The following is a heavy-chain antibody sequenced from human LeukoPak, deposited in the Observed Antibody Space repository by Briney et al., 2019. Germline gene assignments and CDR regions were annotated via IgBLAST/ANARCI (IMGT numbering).Heavy chain of an antibody. D-gene: IGHD3-10*01. CDR1: GFTFSSYA. V-gene: IGHV3-30-3*02. CDR3: AKRASTWFGELETYNWFDP. J-gene: IGHJ5*02. CDR2: ISYDGSNK. Sequence: GGSLRLSCAASGFTFSSYAMHWVRQAPGKGLEWVAVISYDGSNKYYADSVKGRFTISRDNSKNTLYLQMNSLRAEDTAVYYCAKRASTWFGELETYNWFDPWGQGTLVTVSS.